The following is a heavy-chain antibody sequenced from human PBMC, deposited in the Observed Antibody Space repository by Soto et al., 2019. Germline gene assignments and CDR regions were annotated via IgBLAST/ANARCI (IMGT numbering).Heavy chain of an antibody. Sequence: QVQLQESGPGLVKPSETLSLTCTVSGGSVTSAGYYWGWIRQPPGKGLEWIGHIYYTGSTSYNPSLESRVTLSVDTSRDQFSLNLSSVTAADTAGYFCARTLTTDRRWFDPWGQGTLVTVSS. CDR3: ARTLTTDRRWFDP. CDR1: GGSVTSAGYY. J-gene: IGHJ5*02. V-gene: IGHV4-61*08. CDR2: IYYTGST. D-gene: IGHD4-17*01.